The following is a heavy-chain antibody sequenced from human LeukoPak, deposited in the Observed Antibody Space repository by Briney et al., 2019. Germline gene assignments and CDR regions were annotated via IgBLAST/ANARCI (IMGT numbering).Heavy chain of an antibody. CDR3: AKDQSSGWYYFDY. Sequence: PGGSLRLSCAASGFTFSSYAMSWVRQAPGKGLEWVSGISGSGGSTYYADSVKGRFTISGDNSKNTLYLQMNSLRAEDTAVYYCAKDQSSGWYYFDYWGQGTLVTVSS. CDR2: ISGSGGST. D-gene: IGHD6-19*01. CDR1: GFTFSSYA. J-gene: IGHJ4*02. V-gene: IGHV3-23*01.